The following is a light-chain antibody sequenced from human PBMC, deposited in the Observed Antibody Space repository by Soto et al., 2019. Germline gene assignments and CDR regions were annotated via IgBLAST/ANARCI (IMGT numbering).Light chain of an antibody. J-gene: IGLJ1*01. CDR2: DVS. Sequence: QSALTQPRSVSGSPGQSVTISCTGTSSDVGGYDYVSWYQQHPGKAPKLMIFDVSKRPSGVPDRFSGSKSGSTASLTISGLQADDEADYYFCSYAGGFYVVGTGTKVTVL. V-gene: IGLV2-11*01. CDR3: CSYAGGFYV. CDR1: SSDVGGYDY.